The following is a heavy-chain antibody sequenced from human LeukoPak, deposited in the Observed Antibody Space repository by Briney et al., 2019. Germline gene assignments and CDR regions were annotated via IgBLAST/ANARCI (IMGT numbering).Heavy chain of an antibody. D-gene: IGHD6-6*01. Sequence: SGTLSLTCTVSGGSISSSSYYWGWIRQPPGKGLEWIGSIYYSGSTYYNPSLKSRVTISVDTSKNQFSLKLSSVTAADTAVYYCARALRPIAALDYWGQGTLVTVSS. CDR3: ARALRPIAALDY. V-gene: IGHV4-39*07. CDR1: GGSISSSSYY. CDR2: IYYSGST. J-gene: IGHJ4*02.